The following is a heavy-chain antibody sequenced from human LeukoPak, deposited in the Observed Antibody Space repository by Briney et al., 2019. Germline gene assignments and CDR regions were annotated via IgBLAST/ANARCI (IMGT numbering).Heavy chain of an antibody. CDR2: IYYSGST. J-gene: IGHJ4*02. CDR3: ARIVGASDY. D-gene: IGHD1-26*01. CDR1: GGSISSSSYY. V-gene: IGHV4-39*01. Sequence: PSETLSLTCTVSGGSISSSSYYWGWIRQPPGKGLEWIGSIYYSGSTYYNPSLKSRITISVDTSKNQFSLKLSSVTAADTAVYYCARIVGASDYWGQGTLVTVSS.